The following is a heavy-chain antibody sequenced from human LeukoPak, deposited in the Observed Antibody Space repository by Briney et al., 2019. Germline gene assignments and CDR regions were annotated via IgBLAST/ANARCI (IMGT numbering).Heavy chain of an antibody. Sequence: GGSLRLSCAASGFTFDDYAMHWVRQAPGKGLEWVSGISWYSGSIGYADSVKGRFTISRDNAKNSLYLQMNSLRAEDTALYYCAKGQAFGGVIGTNNFDYWGQGTLVTVSS. CDR2: ISWYSGSI. CDR1: GFTFDDYA. CDR3: AKGQAFGGVIGTNNFDY. D-gene: IGHD3-16*02. J-gene: IGHJ4*02. V-gene: IGHV3-9*01.